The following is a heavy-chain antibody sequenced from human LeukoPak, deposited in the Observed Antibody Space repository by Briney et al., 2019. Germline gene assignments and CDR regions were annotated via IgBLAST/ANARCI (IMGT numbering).Heavy chain of an antibody. D-gene: IGHD6-19*01. CDR3: AKGPPLAVAVGRAEYYFDY. CDR2: ISGSGGST. Sequence: QPGGSLRLSCAASGFTFSSYAMSWVRQAPGKGLEWVSAISGSGGSTYYADSVKGRFTISRDNSKNTLYLQMNSLRAEDTAVYYCAKGPPLAVAVGRAEYYFDYWGQGTLVTVSS. V-gene: IGHV3-23*01. CDR1: GFTFSSYA. J-gene: IGHJ4*02.